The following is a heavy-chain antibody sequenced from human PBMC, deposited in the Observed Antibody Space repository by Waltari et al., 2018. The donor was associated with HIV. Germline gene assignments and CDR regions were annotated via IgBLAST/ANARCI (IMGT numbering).Heavy chain of an antibody. D-gene: IGHD1-26*01. CDR3: ARDVDVGATDY. J-gene: IGHJ4*02. Sequence: QVQLVQSGAEVKKPGASVKVSCKASGYTLTDYSVQWVRQAPGQGLAWRGWINSYTGATYYRQRFQGRVSMTRDTSINTAYMELRRLTSDDTATYYCARDVDVGATDYWGQGTLVTVSS. CDR1: GYTLTDYS. CDR2: INSYTGAT. V-gene: IGHV1-2*02.